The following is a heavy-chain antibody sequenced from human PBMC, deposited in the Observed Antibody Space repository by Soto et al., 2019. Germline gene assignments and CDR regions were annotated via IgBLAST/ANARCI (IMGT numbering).Heavy chain of an antibody. CDR3: ASRDPGHY. V-gene: IGHV1-46*01. Sequence: ASVKVSCKAPGYTFTTYYIHWVRQAPGQGLAWMGILSPDGGRTSYAKKFQGRVTMTRDTSTSTVYLELSSLRPEDTAGYYCASRDPGHYWGQGTMGTVSS. J-gene: IGHJ4*02. CDR2: LSPDGGRT. CDR1: GYTFTTYY.